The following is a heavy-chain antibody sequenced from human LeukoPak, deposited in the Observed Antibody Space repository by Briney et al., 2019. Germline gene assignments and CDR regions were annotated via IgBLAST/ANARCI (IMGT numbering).Heavy chain of an antibody. D-gene: IGHD1-1*01. CDR2: ISYDGSNK. CDR3: AKDMRMESTGGVGYCDY. J-gene: IGHJ4*02. Sequence: GGSLRLSCAASGFTFSSYAMHWVRQAPGKGLEWVAVISYDGSNKYYADSVKGRFTISRDDSKNTLYLQMKSLRAEDTAVYYCAKDMRMESTGGVGYCDYWGQGALVTVSS. V-gene: IGHV3-30-3*01. CDR1: GFTFSSYA.